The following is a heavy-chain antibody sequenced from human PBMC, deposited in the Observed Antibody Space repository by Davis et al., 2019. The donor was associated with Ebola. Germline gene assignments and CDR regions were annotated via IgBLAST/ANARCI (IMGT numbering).Heavy chain of an antibody. D-gene: IGHD6-6*01. V-gene: IGHV4-61*09. J-gene: IGHJ2*01. CDR2: VQTTGST. CDR1: GDSISSGSYY. CDR3: ARLSGLFSSSSGALYFDL. Sequence: LRLSCAVSGDSISSGSYYWSWIRQPAGKGLEWIGHVQTTGSTNFNPSLKSRVSISLDTFKNQFSLKLRSVTAADTAVYFCARLSGLFSSSSGALYFDLWGRGTLVSVSS.